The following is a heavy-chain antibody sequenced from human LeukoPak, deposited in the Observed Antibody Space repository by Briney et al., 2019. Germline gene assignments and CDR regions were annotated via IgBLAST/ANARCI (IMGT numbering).Heavy chain of an antibody. Sequence: PGRSLRLSCAASGFTFSSYAMHWVRQAPGKGLEWVAVISYDGSNKYYADSVKGRFTISRDNSKNTLYLQMNSLRAEDTGVYYCASPPPYSSGWYEYYYGMDVWGKGTTVTVSS. CDR1: GFTFSSYA. J-gene: IGHJ6*04. V-gene: IGHV3-30*04. CDR3: ASPPPYSSGWYEYYYGMDV. CDR2: ISYDGSNK. D-gene: IGHD6-19*01.